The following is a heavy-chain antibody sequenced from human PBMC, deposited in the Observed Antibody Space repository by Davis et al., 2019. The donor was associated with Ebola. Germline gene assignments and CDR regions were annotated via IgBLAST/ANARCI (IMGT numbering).Heavy chain of an antibody. CDR3: AREQSLRFLEWLPDYGMDV. D-gene: IGHD3-3*01. CDR1: GYTFTGYY. CDR2: INPNSGGT. V-gene: IGHV1-2*04. Sequence: ASVKVSCKASGYTFTGYYMHWVRQAPGQGLAWMGWINPNSGGTNYAQKFQGWVTMTRDTSISTAYMELSRLRSDDTAVYYCAREQSLRFLEWLPDYGMDVWGQGTTVTVSS. J-gene: IGHJ6*02.